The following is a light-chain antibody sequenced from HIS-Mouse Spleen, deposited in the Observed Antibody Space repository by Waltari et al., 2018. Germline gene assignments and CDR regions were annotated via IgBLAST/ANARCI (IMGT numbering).Light chain of an antibody. CDR3: QSADSSGTYV. V-gene: IGLV3-25*03. J-gene: IGLJ2*01. CDR2: KDS. Sequence: SYELTQPPSVSVSPGQTARITCSGDALPKQYAYWYQQKPGQAPVLVIYKDSGRPSGIPERVSGSSSGTTVTLTISGVQAEDEADYYCQSADSSGTYVFGGGTKLTVL. CDR1: ALPKQY.